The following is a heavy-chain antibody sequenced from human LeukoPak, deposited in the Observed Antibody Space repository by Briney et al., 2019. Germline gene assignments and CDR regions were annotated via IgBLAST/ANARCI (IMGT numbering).Heavy chain of an antibody. CDR1: GGSISSGGYS. CDR3: ARGVGVPAAIMGAFDI. D-gene: IGHD2-2*01. CDR2: IYHSGST. J-gene: IGHJ3*02. V-gene: IGHV4-30-2*01. Sequence: SETLSPTCAVSGGSISSGGYSWSWIRQPPGKGLEWIGYIYHSGSTYYNPSLKSRVTISVDRSKNQFSLKLSSVTAADTAVYYCARGVGVPAAIMGAFDIWGQGTMVTVSS.